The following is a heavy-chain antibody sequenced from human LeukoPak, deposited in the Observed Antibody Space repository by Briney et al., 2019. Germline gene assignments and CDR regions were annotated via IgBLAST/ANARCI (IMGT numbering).Heavy chain of an antibody. J-gene: IGHJ4*02. CDR1: GYSFTSYW. CDR3: ARVVAVNPVGDTHFDY. D-gene: IGHD5-12*01. CDR2: IYPGDSDT. Sequence: GESLKISCKGSGYSFTSYWIGWVRQMPGKGLEWMGIIYPGDSDTRYSPSFQGQVTISADKSISTAYLQWSSLKASDTAMYYCARVVAVNPVGDTHFDYWGQGTLVTVSS. V-gene: IGHV5-51*01.